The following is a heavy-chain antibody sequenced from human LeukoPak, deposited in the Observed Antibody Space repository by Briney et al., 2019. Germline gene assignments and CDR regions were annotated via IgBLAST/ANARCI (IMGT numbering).Heavy chain of an antibody. CDR2: INPNSGGT. V-gene: IGHV1-2*02. D-gene: IGHD3-9*01. Sequence: ASVKVSCKASGYTFTGYYMHWVRQAPGQGLEWMGWINPNSGGTNYAQKFQGRVTMTRDTSISTAYMELSRLRSDDMAVYYCARGGSLRYFDWSGMDVWGQGTTVTVSS. J-gene: IGHJ6*02. CDR3: ARGGSLRYFDWSGMDV. CDR1: GYTFTGYY.